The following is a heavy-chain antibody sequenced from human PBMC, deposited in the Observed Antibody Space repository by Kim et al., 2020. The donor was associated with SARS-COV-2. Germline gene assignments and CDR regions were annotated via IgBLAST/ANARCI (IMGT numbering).Heavy chain of an antibody. J-gene: IGHJ6*02. Sequence: GGSLRLSCAASGFTFSNYDMSWVRQAPGKGLEWVSAISNSGVITYYADSVKGRFTISRDNSKNTLYLQMNSLRAEDTAVYYCVRYYGMDVWGQGTTVTVSS. V-gene: IGHV3-23*01. CDR1: GFTFSNYD. CDR3: VRYYGMDV. CDR2: ISNSGVIT.